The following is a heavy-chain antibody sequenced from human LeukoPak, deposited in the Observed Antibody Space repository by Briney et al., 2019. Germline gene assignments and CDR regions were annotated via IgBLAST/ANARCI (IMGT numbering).Heavy chain of an antibody. D-gene: IGHD5-18*01. CDR3: AGRGYSYGPRWFDP. CDR1: GFTVSSNY. J-gene: IGHJ5*02. V-gene: IGHV3-66*02. Sequence: PGGSLRLSCAASGFTVSSNYMSWVRQAPGKGLEWVSVIYSGGSTNYADPVKGRFTISRDNSKNTLYLQMNSLRAEDTAVYYCAGRGYSYGPRWFDPWGQGTLVTVSS. CDR2: IYSGGST.